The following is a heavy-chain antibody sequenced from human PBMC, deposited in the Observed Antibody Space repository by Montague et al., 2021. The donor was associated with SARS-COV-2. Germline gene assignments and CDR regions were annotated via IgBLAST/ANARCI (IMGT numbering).Heavy chain of an antibody. CDR2: INHSGST. D-gene: IGHD4-11*01. Sequence: SETLSLTCAVYGGSFSGYYWSWIRQPPGKGLEWIGEINHSGSTNYNPSXXSRVTISVDTSKNQFSLKLSSVTAADTAVYYCARTGVTTATRRYYYGMDVWGQGTTVTVSS. CDR3: ARTGVTTATRRYYYGMDV. V-gene: IGHV4-34*01. CDR1: GGSFSGYY. J-gene: IGHJ6*02.